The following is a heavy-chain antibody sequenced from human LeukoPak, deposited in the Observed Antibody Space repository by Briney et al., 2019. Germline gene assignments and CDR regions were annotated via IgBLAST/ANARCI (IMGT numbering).Heavy chain of an antibody. CDR2: IYSGGST. CDR3: ARDLYYYGSGSLDY. V-gene: IGHV3-66*01. J-gene: IGHJ4*02. Sequence: GGSLSLSCAASGFTLSSNHMSWVRPAPGKGLDWVSVIYSGGSTYYEDSVKGRFTISRDNSKNTLYLQMNSLRAEDTAVYYCARDLYYYGSGSLDYWGQGTLVTVSS. CDR1: GFTLSSNH. D-gene: IGHD3-10*01.